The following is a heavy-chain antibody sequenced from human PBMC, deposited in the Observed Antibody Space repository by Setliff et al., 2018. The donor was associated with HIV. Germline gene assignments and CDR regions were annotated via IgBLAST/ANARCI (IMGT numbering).Heavy chain of an antibody. V-gene: IGHV1-46*01. CDR2: LNPSEGTT. Sequence: ASVKVSCKASGYTFTTYYIHWVRQAPGQGLEWMGILNPSEGTTSFAQKFQGRVTMTRDTSTSTVYMGLSSLRADDTAVYYCVRGYRSAWNSWFDAWGQGTRVTVSS. CDR3: VRGYRSAWNSWFDA. D-gene: IGHD6-19*01. J-gene: IGHJ5*02. CDR1: GYTFTTYY.